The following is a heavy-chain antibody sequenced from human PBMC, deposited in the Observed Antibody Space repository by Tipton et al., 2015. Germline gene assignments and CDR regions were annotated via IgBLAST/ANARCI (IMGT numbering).Heavy chain of an antibody. J-gene: IGHJ4*02. CDR2: TVPILGTS. CDR3: ARGDGTYAINY. CDR1: GDTFSRYA. D-gene: IGHD1-26*01. V-gene: IGHV1-69*01. Sequence: QSGPEVKKPGSSVKVSCKSSGDTFSRYAINWVRQAPGQGLEWMGGTVPILGTSNYGQKFQDRVTITADGSTSTVYMELSSLRSEDTAVYYCARGDGTYAINYWGQGTLVTVSS.